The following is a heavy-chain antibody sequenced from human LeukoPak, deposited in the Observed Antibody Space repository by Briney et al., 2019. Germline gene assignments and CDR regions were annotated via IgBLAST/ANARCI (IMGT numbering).Heavy chain of an antibody. Sequence: HSGGSLRLSCAASGFTFSSYWMHWVRHVPGKGLVWVSRINSGGSSTSHADSVKGRFTISRDNAKNTLYLQMNSLRAEDTAVYYCARGGDYPFDYWGQGTLVTVSS. V-gene: IGHV3-74*01. J-gene: IGHJ4*02. D-gene: IGHD4-17*01. CDR3: ARGGDYPFDY. CDR1: GFTFSSYW. CDR2: INSGGSST.